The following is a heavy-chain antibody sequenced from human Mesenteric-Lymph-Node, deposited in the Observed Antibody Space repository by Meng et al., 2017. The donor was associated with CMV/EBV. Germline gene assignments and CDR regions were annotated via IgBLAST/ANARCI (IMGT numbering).Heavy chain of an antibody. V-gene: IGHV4-34*01. J-gene: IGHJ3*02. Sequence: SETLSLTCAVYGGSFSGYYWSWIRQPLGKGLEWIGEINHSGSTNYNPSLKSRVTISVDTSKNQFSLKLSSVTAADTAVYYCARAPGGYCSSTSCYTKRAFDIWGQGTMVTVSS. D-gene: IGHD2-2*02. CDR3: ARAPGGYCSSTSCYTKRAFDI. CDR1: GGSFSGYY. CDR2: INHSGST.